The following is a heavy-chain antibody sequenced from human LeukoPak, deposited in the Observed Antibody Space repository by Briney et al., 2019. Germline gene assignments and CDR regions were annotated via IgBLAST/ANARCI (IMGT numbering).Heavy chain of an antibody. Sequence: SETLSLACTVSGGSISGKYWSWIRQPPGQGLEWIAYIHSSGYTNYNPSLKSRVTISVDTSNNQFSLKVTSVTAADTAMYYCTKRQGPTSGSYDYFDPWGQGALVTVSS. CDR3: TKRQGPTSGSYDYFDP. CDR1: GGSISGKY. J-gene: IGHJ5*02. V-gene: IGHV4-4*09. D-gene: IGHD1-26*01. CDR2: IHSSGYT.